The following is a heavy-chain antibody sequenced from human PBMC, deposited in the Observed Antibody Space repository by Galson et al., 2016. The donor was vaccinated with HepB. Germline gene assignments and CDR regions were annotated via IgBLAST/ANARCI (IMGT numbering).Heavy chain of an antibody. CDR2: IYSGGTT. D-gene: IGHD2-8*01. J-gene: IGHJ4*02. CDR1: GLSVNSNY. Sequence: SLRLSCAASGLSVNSNYMNWVRQAPGKGLEWVSVIYSGGTTYYADSVKGRFTISRDNSKNTVYLQMNNLRVDDTAIYYCAKLYARSNYDFDTWGQGTLVTVSS. V-gene: IGHV3-53*01. CDR3: AKLYARSNYDFDT.